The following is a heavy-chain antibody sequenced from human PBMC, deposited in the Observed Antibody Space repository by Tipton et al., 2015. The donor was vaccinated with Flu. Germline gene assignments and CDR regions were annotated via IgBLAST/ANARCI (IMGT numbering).Heavy chain of an antibody. V-gene: IGHV4-34*01. J-gene: IGHJ4*02. CDR3: ARQGDGGSYLGRPFDN. D-gene: IGHD1-26*01. CDR2: INHSGST. Sequence: TLSLTCTFYGGSVSGYFWSWIRQPPGKGLEWIGEINHSGSTNYNPSFKSRVTVSVDTSENQFSLRQTSVTAADTAVYYCARQGDGGSYLGRPFDNWGQGTLVTVSS. CDR1: GGSVSGYF.